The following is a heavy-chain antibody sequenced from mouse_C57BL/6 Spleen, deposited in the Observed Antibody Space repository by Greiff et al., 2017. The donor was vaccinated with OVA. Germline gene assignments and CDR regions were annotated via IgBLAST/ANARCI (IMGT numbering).Heavy chain of an antibody. V-gene: IGHV1-18*01. D-gene: IGHD2-5*01. J-gene: IGHJ3*01. CDR3: AREDGYYSNPAWFAY. CDR1: GYTFTDYN. CDR2: INPNNGGT. Sequence: DVHLVESGPELVKPGASVKIPCKASGYTFTDYNMDWVKQSHGKSLEWIGDINPNNGGTIYNQKFKGKATLTVDKSSSTAYMELRSLTSEDTAVYYCAREDGYYSNPAWFAYWGQGTLVTVSA.